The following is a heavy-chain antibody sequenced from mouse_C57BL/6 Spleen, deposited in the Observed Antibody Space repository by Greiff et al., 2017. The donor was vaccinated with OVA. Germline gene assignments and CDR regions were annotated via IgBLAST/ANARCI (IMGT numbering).Heavy chain of an antibody. J-gene: IGHJ4*01. CDR3: AREGESYAMDD. V-gene: IGHV1-4*01. Sequence: QVQLQQSGAELARPGASVKMSCKASGYTFTSYTMHWAKQRPGQGLEWIGYINPSSGYTKYNQKFKDKATLTADKSSSTAYMQLSSLTSEDSAVYYCAREGESYAMDDWGEGTSVTVSS. CDR1: GYTFTSYT. CDR2: INPSSGYT.